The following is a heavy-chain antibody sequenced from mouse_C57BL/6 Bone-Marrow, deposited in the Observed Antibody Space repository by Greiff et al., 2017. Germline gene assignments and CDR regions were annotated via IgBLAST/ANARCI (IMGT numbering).Heavy chain of an antibody. D-gene: IGHD2-2*01. V-gene: IGHV1-55*01. CDR3: ARYGDLLWLRGDWFAY. Sequence: QVQLKQSGAELVKPGASVKMSCKASGYTFTSYWITWVKQRPGQGLEWIGDIYPGSGSTNYNEKFKSKATLTVDTSSSTAYMQLSSLTSEDSAVYYCARYGDLLWLRGDWFAYWGQGTLVTVSA. J-gene: IGHJ3*01. CDR1: GYTFTSYW. CDR2: IYPGSGST.